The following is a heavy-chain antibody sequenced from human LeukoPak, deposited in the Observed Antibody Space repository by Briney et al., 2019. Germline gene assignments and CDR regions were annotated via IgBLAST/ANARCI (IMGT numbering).Heavy chain of an antibody. CDR2: ISGSGGST. CDR1: GFSFSSYG. D-gene: IGHD3-22*01. J-gene: IGHJ4*02. V-gene: IGHV3-23*01. Sequence: GGSLRLSCAASGFSFSSYGMNWVRQAPGKGLEWVSVISGSGGSTYYADSVKGRFTISRDNAKNILYLQMNSLRAEDTAVYYCARDSASYYYDSSGYFDYWGQGTLVTVSS. CDR3: ARDSASYYYDSSGYFDY.